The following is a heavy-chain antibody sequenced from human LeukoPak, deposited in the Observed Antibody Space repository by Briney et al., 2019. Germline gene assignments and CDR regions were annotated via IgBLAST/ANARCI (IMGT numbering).Heavy chain of an antibody. CDR2: IYSGGST. CDR3: ARETGIAVAGTLGAFDY. D-gene: IGHD6-19*01. Sequence: QPGGSLRLSCAASGFTVSSNYMNWVRQAPGKGLEWVSVIYSGGSTYYADSVKGRFTISRDNSKNTLYLQMNSLRAEDTAVYYCARETGIAVAGTLGAFDYWGQGTLVTVSS. J-gene: IGHJ4*02. V-gene: IGHV3-66*01. CDR1: GFTVSSNY.